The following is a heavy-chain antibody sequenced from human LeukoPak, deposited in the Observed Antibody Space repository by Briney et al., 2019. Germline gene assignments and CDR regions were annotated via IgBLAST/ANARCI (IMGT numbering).Heavy chain of an antibody. CDR3: AREWVAYSYDTGADSIEY. V-gene: IGHV4-61*01. CDR2: IYYTGNT. CDR1: GGSVSSGSYY. J-gene: IGHJ4*02. D-gene: IGHD2-21*01. Sequence: SETLSLTCTVSGGSVSSGSYYWSWIRQPPGKGLEWIGNIYYTGNTNYTPSLKSRVTISVDTSKNQFSLKMRSVTAADTAVYYCAREWVAYSYDTGADSIEYWGQGTPVTVSS.